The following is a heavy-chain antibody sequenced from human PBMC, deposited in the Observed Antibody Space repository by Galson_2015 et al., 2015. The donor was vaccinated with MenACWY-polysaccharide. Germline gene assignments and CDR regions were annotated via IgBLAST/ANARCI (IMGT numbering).Heavy chain of an antibody. CDR1: GFTFSDYY. J-gene: IGHJ4*02. CDR3: VRRLTSRCFDY. CDR2: IRSSGSTI. Sequence: SLRLSCAASGFTFSDYYMSWIRQAPGKGLEWVSYIRSSGSTISYADSVKGRFTISRDNAQNSLYLQVNSLRAEDTAVYYCVRRLTSRCFDYWGQGTLITVSS. V-gene: IGHV3-11*01. D-gene: IGHD2-8*01.